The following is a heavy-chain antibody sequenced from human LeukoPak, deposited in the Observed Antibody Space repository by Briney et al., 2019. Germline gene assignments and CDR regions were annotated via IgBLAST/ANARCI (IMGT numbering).Heavy chain of an antibody. J-gene: IGHJ4*02. Sequence: SVKVSCKASGGTFSSYAISWVRQAPGQGLEWMGGIIPIFGTANYAQKFRGRVTITADESTSTAYMELSSLRSEDTAVYYCASDYYDSSGYYYRYAPFDYWGQGTLVTVSS. V-gene: IGHV1-69*01. CDR1: GGTFSSYA. D-gene: IGHD3-22*01. CDR2: IIPIFGTA. CDR3: ASDYYDSSGYYYRYAPFDY.